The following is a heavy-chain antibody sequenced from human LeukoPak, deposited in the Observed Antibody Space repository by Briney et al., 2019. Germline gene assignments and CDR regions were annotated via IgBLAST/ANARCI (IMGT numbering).Heavy chain of an antibody. CDR2: ISYDGSNK. CDR1: GFTFSSYA. Sequence: GGSLRLSCAASGFTFSSYAMHWVRQAPGKGLEWVAVISYDGSNKYYADSVKGRFTISRDNSKNTLYLQMNSLRAEDTAVYYCARDYYDSSGYFIGSPHYWGPGTLVTVSS. V-gene: IGHV3-30-3*01. CDR3: ARDYYDSSGYFIGSPHY. D-gene: IGHD3-22*01. J-gene: IGHJ4*02.